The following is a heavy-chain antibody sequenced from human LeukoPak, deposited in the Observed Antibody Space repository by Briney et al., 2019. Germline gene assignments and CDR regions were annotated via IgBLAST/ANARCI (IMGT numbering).Heavy chain of an antibody. D-gene: IGHD6-19*01. V-gene: IGHV4-39*01. CDR2: IYYSGST. CDR1: GGSISSSPYY. J-gene: IGHJ4*02. Sequence: PSETLSLTCTVSGGSISSSPYYWGWIRQPPGKGLEWIGDIYYSGSTYYNPSLKTRVTISVDTSKNQFSLKLTSVTAADTAVYYCARHASVDGNWPRPLDYWGQGSLVTVSS. CDR3: ARHASVDGNWPRPLDY.